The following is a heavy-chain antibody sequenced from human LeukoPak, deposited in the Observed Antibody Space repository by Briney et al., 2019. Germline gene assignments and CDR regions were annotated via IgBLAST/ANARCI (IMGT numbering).Heavy chain of an antibody. CDR2: IHSGGTT. Sequence: GGSLRLSCAASGFSVRVYYTSWVRQAPGKGLEWVAIIHSGGTTYYADSVKGRFTFSRDSSKNTLYLQMNSLIVEDTAVYYCARVKFSALDYWGQGTLVTVSS. V-gene: IGHV3-53*01. CDR3: ARVKFSALDY. J-gene: IGHJ4*02. D-gene: IGHD6-25*01. CDR1: GFSVRVYY.